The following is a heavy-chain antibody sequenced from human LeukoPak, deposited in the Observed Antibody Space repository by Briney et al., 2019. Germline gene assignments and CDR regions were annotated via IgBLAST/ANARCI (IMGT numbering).Heavy chain of an antibody. CDR1: GYSLTSYW. J-gene: IGHJ4*02. D-gene: IGHD3-10*01. CDR3: ARLVEPAANPLWFGELLQGAGGDY. V-gene: IGHV5-51*01. Sequence: LGESLKISCKGSGYSLTSYWIGWERQMPGKGLEWMGIIYPGGSDTRYSPSFQGQVTISADKSISTAYLQWSSLKASDTAMYYCARLVEPAANPLWFGELLQGAGGDYWGQGTLVTVSS. CDR2: IYPGGSDT.